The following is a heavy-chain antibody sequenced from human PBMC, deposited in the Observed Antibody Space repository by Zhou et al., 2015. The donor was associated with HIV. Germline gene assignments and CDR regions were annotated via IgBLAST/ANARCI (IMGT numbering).Heavy chain of an antibody. CDR3: ARDLRGRIAAAGTEFYYYYYMDV. J-gene: IGHJ6*03. D-gene: IGHD6-13*01. Sequence: QVQLVQSGAEVKKPGASVKVSCKASGYTFTGHYMHWVRQAPGKALSGWDGSTLTWWHNYAQKFRGRVTMTRDTSISTAYVELSRLRSDDTAVYYCARDLRGRIAAAGTEFYYYYYMDVWGKGTTVTVSS. CDR2: STLTWWH. V-gene: IGHV1-2*06. CDR1: GYTFTGHY.